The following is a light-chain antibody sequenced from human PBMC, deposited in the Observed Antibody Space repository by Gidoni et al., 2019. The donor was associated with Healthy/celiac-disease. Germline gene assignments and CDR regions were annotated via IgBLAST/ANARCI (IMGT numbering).Light chain of an antibody. CDR3: QQYGSSPFT. CDR2: GAS. V-gene: IGKV3-20*01. J-gene: IGKJ3*01. CDR1: QSVSSSY. Sequence: EMVLTQSSGTLSLSPGERATLSCRASQSVSSSYLAWYQQKPGQAPRLLIYGASSRATGIPDSFSGSGSGTDFTLTISRLEPEDFAVYYCQQYGSSPFTFGPGTKVDIK.